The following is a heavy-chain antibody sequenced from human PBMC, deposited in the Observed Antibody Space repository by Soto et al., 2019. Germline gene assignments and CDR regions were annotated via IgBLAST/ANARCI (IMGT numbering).Heavy chain of an antibody. V-gene: IGHV4-39*01. J-gene: IGHJ5*02. CDR2: IYYSGTT. Sequence: SETLSLTCTVSGDSISSSSYYWGWIRQPPGKGLEWIGDIYYSGTTHYNPSLKSRVTISIDTSKNQFSLHLRSVTAADTAVYSGASLKGAFFITTYNWFDHWGQGTTVTVSS. CDR1: GDSISSSSYY. D-gene: IGHD3-22*01. CDR3: ASLKGAFFITTYNWFDH.